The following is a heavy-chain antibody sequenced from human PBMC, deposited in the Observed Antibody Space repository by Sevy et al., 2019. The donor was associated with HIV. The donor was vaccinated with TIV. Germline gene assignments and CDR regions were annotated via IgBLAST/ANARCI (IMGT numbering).Heavy chain of an antibody. V-gene: IGHV4-59*13. Sequence: SETLSLTCTVSGGSISSYYWSWIRQPPGKGLEWIGYIYYSGSTNYNPSLKSRVTISVDTSKNQFSLKLSSVTAADTAVYYCERTALTKGRGPFDYWGQGTLVTVSS. J-gene: IGHJ4*02. CDR1: GGSISSYY. CDR3: ERTALTKGRGPFDY. D-gene: IGHD1-1*01. CDR2: IYYSGST.